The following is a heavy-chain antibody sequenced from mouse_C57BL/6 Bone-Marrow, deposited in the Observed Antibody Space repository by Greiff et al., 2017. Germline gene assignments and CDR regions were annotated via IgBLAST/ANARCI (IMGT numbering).Heavy chain of an antibody. CDR2: INPNYGTT. CDR3: ARGGTPMDY. CDR1: GYSFTDYN. J-gene: IGHJ4*01. V-gene: IGHV1-39*01. Sequence: EVQLQESGPELVKPGASVKISCKASGYSFTDYNMHWVKQSHGKSLEWIGVINPNYGTTSYNQKFKGTATLTVDNSSSTAYMQLNSLTSEDSAVYYCARGGTPMDYWGQGTSVTVSS. D-gene: IGHD2-14*01.